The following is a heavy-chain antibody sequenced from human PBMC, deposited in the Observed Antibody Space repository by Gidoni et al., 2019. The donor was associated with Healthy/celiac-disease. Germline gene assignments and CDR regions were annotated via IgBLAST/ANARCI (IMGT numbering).Heavy chain of an antibody. D-gene: IGHD2-2*01. V-gene: IGHV1-8*01. J-gene: IGHJ6*02. CDR2: RNPNSGNT. CDR1: GYTFTSYD. Sequence: QVQLVQSGAEVKKPGASVKVSCKASGYTFTSYDIHWVRQATGQGLEWMGWRNPNSGNTGYAQKFQGRVTMTRNTSISTAYMELSSLRSEDTAVYYCARVYVHIVVVPAAIGYYYGMDVWGQGTTVTVSS. CDR3: ARVYVHIVVVPAAIGYYYGMDV.